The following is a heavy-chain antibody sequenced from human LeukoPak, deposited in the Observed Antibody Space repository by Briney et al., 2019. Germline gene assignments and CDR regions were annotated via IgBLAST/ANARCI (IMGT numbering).Heavy chain of an antibody. CDR3: AVQVRYGEMTDPGY. J-gene: IGHJ4*02. D-gene: IGHD3-10*01. CDR1: GFSLRNLA. Sequence: PGRSLRLSCAASGFSLRNLAVHWIRQAPGKGPEGGSASGRTYSKYYADSMEGRVAVSRDSSKNSVFLEIDRLKVGDTAVYYCAVQVRYGEMTDPGYWGQGTPVAVSS. V-gene: IGHV3-69-1*01. CDR2: SGRTYSK.